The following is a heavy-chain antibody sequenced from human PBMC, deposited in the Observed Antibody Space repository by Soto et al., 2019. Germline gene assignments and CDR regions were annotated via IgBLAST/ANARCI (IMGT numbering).Heavy chain of an antibody. D-gene: IGHD4-4*01. Sequence: ASVKVSCEASEYTFTRYAMHWARQAPGQRLEWMGRINPGNGKTNYSQKFQGRVTISADKFAGTAYMELTGLRSDDTAVYYCAGDPDSHYNDSHASSYPWGQGTLVTVSS. CDR3: AGDPDSHYNDSHASSYP. CDR2: INPGNGKT. CDR1: EYTFTRYA. V-gene: IGHV1-3*01. J-gene: IGHJ4*02.